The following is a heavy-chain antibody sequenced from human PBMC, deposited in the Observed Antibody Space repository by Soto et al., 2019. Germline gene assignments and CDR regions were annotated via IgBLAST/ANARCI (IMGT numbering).Heavy chain of an antibody. CDR2: INPKFGDT. CDR1: GYTFTAYH. J-gene: IGHJ6*04. Sequence: QVRLVQSGAAVKEPGDSVRVSCEASGYTFTAYHIHWVRQAPGQGLEWMGWINPKFGDTGYAQAFQGRVSMTSDMSISTVYMELSRLTSDDTAIYYCARNMDYYYGRGSGNGHGVWGEGTTVTVFS. CDR3: ARNMDYYYGRGSGNGHGV. V-gene: IGHV1-2*02. D-gene: IGHD3-10*02.